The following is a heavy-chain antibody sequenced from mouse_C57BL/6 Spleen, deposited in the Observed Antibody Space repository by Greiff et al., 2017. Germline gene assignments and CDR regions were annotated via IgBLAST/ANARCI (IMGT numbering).Heavy chain of an antibody. CDR3: ARVYGYFDY. V-gene: IGHV5-12*01. CDR1: GFTFSDYY. Sequence: EVQLVESGGGLVQPGGSLKLSCAASGFTFSDYYMYWVRQTPEKRLEWVAYISNGGGSIYYPDTVKGRFTISRDNAKNTLYLQMSRLNSEDTARYYGARVYGYFDYWGQGTTLTVSS. CDR2: ISNGGGSI. J-gene: IGHJ2*01. D-gene: IGHD1-1*02.